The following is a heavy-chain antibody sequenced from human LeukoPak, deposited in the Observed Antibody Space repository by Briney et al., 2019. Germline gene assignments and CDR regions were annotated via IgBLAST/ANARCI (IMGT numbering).Heavy chain of an antibody. J-gene: IGHJ3*02. CDR2: ISSRGYTI. D-gene: IGHD3-22*01. CDR1: GFTFSYYY. V-gene: IGHV3-11*04. CDR3: ARSDDSSGYYYRSVVSGAFDI. Sequence: GESLTHSCAASGFTFSYYYMSWLRPAPGKGLAWVSYISSRGYTIYYADSVKGRFTNSRDNAKNSLYLQMNSLRDEDTSVYYCARSDDSSGYYYRSVVSGAFDIWGQGTMVTVSS.